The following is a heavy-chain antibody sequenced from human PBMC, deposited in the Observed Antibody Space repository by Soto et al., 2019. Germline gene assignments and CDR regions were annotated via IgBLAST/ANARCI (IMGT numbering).Heavy chain of an antibody. CDR1: GGSISSGDYY. J-gene: IGHJ4*02. CDR2: IYYSGST. V-gene: IGHV4-30-4*01. CDR3: ARGSTVLRFLEWLPYFDY. Sequence: QVQLQESGPGLVKPSQTLSLTCTVSGGSISSGDYYWSWIRQPPGKGLERIGYIYYSGSTYYNPSLKSRVTISVDTSKNQFSLKLSSVTAADTAVYYCARGSTVLRFLEWLPYFDYWGQGTLVTVSS. D-gene: IGHD3-3*01.